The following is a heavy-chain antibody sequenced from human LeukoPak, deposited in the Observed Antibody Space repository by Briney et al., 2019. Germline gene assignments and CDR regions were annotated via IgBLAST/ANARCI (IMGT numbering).Heavy chain of an antibody. CDR3: ARSPLDWYFDL. CDR2: IYYSGST. V-gene: IGHV4-59*11. CDR1: GGSISSHY. Sequence: SETLSLTCTVSGGSISSHYWSWIRQPPGKGLEWIGYIYYSGSTNYNPSLKSRVTISVDTSKNQFSLKLSSVTAADTAVYYCARSPLDWYFDLWGRGTLVTVSS. J-gene: IGHJ2*01.